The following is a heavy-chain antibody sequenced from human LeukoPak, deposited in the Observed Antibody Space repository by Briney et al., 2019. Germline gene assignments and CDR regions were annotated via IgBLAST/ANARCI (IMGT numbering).Heavy chain of an antibody. Sequence: GGSLRLSYAASGFTFSTYSMDWVRQAPGRGVEWVSYISSSSTTIYYADSVKGRFTISRDNAKNSLYLQMNSLRAEDTAVYYCAELGITMIGGVWGKGTTVTISS. CDR2: ISSSSTTI. J-gene: IGHJ6*04. CDR1: GFTFSTYS. CDR3: AELGITMIGGV. V-gene: IGHV3-48*01. D-gene: IGHD3-10*02.